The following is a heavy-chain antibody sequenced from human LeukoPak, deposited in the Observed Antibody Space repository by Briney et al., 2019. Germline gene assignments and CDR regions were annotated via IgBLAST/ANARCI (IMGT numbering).Heavy chain of an antibody. CDR2: INHSGST. D-gene: IGHD3-3*01. CDR1: GGSFSGYY. Sequence: SETLSLTCAVYGGSFSGYYWSWIRQPPGKGLEWIGEINHSGSTNYNPSLKSRVTISVDTSKNQFSLKLSSVTAADTAVYYCARGAVYYDFWSGYYGNWFDPWGQGTLVTVSS. CDR3: ARGAVYYDFWSGYYGNWFDP. V-gene: IGHV4-34*01. J-gene: IGHJ5*02.